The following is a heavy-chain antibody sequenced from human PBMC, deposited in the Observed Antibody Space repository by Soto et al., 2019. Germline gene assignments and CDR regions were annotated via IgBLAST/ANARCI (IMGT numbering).Heavy chain of an antibody. CDR1: GFSLSTSGVG. Sequence: SGPTLVNPTQTLTLTCTFSGFSLSTSGVGVGWIRQPPGKALEWLGIIFWDDDKRYRPSLKRRLSITKDTSKNQLVLTMTNMDPVDTATYYCAHLPWKELWPRAPVVNSGQGIPVTVSS. CDR2: IFWDDDK. V-gene: IGHV2-5*02. D-gene: IGHD1-1*01. CDR3: AHLPWKELWPRAPVVN. J-gene: IGHJ4*02.